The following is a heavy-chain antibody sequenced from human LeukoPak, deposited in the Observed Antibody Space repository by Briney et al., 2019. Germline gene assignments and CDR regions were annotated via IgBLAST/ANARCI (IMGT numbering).Heavy chain of an antibody. D-gene: IGHD3-9*01. V-gene: IGHV3-23*01. J-gene: IGHJ4*02. Sequence: GGSLRLSCAASGFTFSNYAVSWVRQAPGKGLEWVSAITGSGGNTYYADSVKSRFTISRDNSKNTVFLQMNSLRAEDTAVYYCAKWGDYDVLTGYYVSDYWGQGTLVTVSS. CDR2: ITGSGGNT. CDR3: AKWGDYDVLTGYYVSDY. CDR1: GFTFSNYA.